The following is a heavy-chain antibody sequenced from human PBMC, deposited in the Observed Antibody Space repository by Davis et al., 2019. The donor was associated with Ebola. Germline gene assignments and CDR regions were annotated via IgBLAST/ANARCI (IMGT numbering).Heavy chain of an antibody. D-gene: IGHD3-10*01. V-gene: IGHV3-23*01. CDR1: GFTFNNFG. J-gene: IGHJ5*02. Sequence: GGSLRLSCAASGFTFNNFGMSWVRQAPGKGLEWVSGISGSGGSTYYADSVEGRFTISRDNSKSTVYLQLNSLRAEDTAVYYCARDVTMVQGVIASWGQGTLVTVSS. CDR2: ISGSGGST. CDR3: ARDVTMVQGVIAS.